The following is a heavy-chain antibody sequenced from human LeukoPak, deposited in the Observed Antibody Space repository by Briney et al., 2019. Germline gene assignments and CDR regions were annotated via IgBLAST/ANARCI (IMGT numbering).Heavy chain of an antibody. CDR1: GFTFSDHY. Sequence: MTGGSLRLSCAASGFTFSDHYMTWIRQAPGKGLDCVAYISSTSSYTNYADSVKGRFTISRDNAKNTMYLQMNSLRAEDTAVYYCARIGGSGSYSGHYFDHWGQGTLVTVSS. D-gene: IGHD3-10*01. V-gene: IGHV3-11*06. CDR2: ISSTSSYT. CDR3: ARIGGSGSYSGHYFDH. J-gene: IGHJ4*02.